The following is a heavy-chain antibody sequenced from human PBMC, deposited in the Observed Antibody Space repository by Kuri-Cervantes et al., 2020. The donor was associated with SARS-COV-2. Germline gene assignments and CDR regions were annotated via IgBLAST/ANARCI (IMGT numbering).Heavy chain of an antibody. CDR3: ASLRYFDWLLYY. CDR1: GGSISSYY. CDR2: MFYYGAT. Sequence: GSLRLSCTVSGGSISSYYWSWIRQPPGKGLEWIGSMFYYGATYYNPSLKSRVTIDGDTSNNQVSLKLSSVTAADTAVYYCASLRYFDWLLYYWGQGTLVTVSS. D-gene: IGHD3-9*01. J-gene: IGHJ4*02. V-gene: IGHV4-59*12.